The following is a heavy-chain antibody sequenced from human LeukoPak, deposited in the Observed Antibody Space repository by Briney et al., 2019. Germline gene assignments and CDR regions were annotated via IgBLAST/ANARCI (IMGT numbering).Heavy chain of an antibody. CDR1: GYTFTSYY. D-gene: IGHD3-3*01. V-gene: IGHV1-2*06. CDR2: INPNSGGT. J-gene: IGHJ3*02. CDR3: ARNSLGAPYYDFWSGYRSHDAFDI. Sequence: ASVKVSCKASGYTFTSYYMHWVRQAPGQGLEWMGRINPNSGGTNYAQKFQGRVTMTRDTSISTAYMELSRLRSDDTAVYYCARNSLGAPYYDFWSGYRSHDAFDIWGQGTMVTVSS.